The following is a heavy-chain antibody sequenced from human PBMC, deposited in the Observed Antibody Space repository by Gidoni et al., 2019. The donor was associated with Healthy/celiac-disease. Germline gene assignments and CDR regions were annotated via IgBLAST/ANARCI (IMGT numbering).Heavy chain of an antibody. V-gene: IGHV3-49*03. Sequence: EVQLVESGGGLVQPGRSLRLSCTASGFTFGDYAMSWFRQAPGKGLGWVGFMRSKDYGGTTEYAASVKGRFTISRDDSKIIAYLQMNSLKTEDTAVYYCTRDPMEPLSDDYYYYGMDVWGQGTTVTVSS. CDR1: GFTFGDYA. CDR2: MRSKDYGGTT. D-gene: IGHD1-1*01. J-gene: IGHJ6*02. CDR3: TRDPMEPLSDDYYYYGMDV.